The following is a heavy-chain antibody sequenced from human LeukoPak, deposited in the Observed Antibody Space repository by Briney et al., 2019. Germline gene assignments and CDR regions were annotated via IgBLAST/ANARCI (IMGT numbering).Heavy chain of an antibody. D-gene: IGHD3-22*01. CDR1: GFTFNSHW. CDR2: IKQDGSEQ. J-gene: IGHJ4*02. CDR3: ARRGYSDSSGYDY. Sequence: GGSLRLSCAASGFTFNSHWMSWVRQTPGKGLEWVANIKQDGSEQYYVDSVKGRFTISRDNAKNSLYLQINSLRAEDTAIYYCARRGYSDSSGYDYWGQGTLVTVPS. V-gene: IGHV3-7*01.